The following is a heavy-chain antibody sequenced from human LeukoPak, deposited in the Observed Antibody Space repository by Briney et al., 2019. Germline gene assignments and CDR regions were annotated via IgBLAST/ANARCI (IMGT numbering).Heavy chain of an antibody. CDR3: ARGGVNSYGLGDYFDY. Sequence: KTGRSLRLSCAASGFTFDDYAMHWVRQAPGKGLEWVSSISSSSSYIYYANSVKGRFTISRDNAKNSLYLQMNSLRAEDTAVYYRARGGVNSYGLGDYFDYWGQGTLVTVSS. CDR2: ISSSSSYI. CDR1: GFTFDDYA. V-gene: IGHV3-21*01. D-gene: IGHD5-18*01. J-gene: IGHJ4*02.